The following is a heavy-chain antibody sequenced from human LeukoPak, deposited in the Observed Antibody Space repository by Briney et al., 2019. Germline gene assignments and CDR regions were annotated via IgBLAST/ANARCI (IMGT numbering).Heavy chain of an antibody. CDR3: ALITMWIKDAFDI. CDR2: INPNSGGT. CDR1: GYTFTGYY. V-gene: IGHV1-2*02. J-gene: IGHJ3*02. Sequence: GASVKVSCKASGYTFTGYYMHWVRQAPGQGLEWMGWINPNSGGTNYAQKFQGRVTMTRDTSIGTAYMELSRLRSDDTAVYYCALITMWIKDAFDIWGQGTMVTVSS. D-gene: IGHD3-10*02.